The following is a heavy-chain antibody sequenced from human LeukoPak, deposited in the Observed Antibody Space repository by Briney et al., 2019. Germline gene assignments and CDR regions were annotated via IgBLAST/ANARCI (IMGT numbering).Heavy chain of an antibody. J-gene: IGHJ4*02. D-gene: IGHD3-10*01. CDR3: AISPRVGYGSGAWGY. CDR1: GDSISSSGYY. Sequence: SETLSLTCSFSGDSISSSGYYWDWIRQPPGEGLEWIGSIHHSGNTNYNPSLKSRVTISADMSKNQFSLKLSSVTAADTAVYYCAISPRVGYGSGAWGYWGQGTLVTVSS. V-gene: IGHV4-39*07. CDR2: IHHSGNT.